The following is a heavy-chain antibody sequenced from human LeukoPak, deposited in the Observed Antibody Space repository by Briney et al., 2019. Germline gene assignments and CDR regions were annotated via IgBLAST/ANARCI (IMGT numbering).Heavy chain of an antibody. CDR3: ARNFGGSSWYLDY. CDR2: IYTSGST. V-gene: IGHV4-61*02. CDR1: GGSISSGSYY. J-gene: IGHJ4*02. Sequence: SETLSLTCTVSGGSISSGSYYWSWIRQPAGKGLEWIGRIYTSGSTNYNPSLKSRVTISVDKSKNQFSLKLSSVTAADTAVYYCARNFGGSSWYLDYWGQGTLVTVSS. D-gene: IGHD6-13*01.